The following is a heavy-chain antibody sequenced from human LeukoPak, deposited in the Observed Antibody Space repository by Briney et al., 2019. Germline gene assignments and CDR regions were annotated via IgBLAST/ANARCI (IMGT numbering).Heavy chain of an antibody. J-gene: IGHJ4*02. CDR1: GGFIFADY. D-gene: IGHD3-10*01. V-gene: IGHV4-59*01. CDR2: IYYSGSA. Sequence: SETLSLTCSVSGGFIFADYWSWIRQPPGKGLEWVGYIYYSGSANYNPSLKSRIIISVDTTKNKFSLRLRSVTAADTAIYYCARRSGSYFGQFDSWGQGTLVTVSS. CDR3: ARRSGSYFGQFDS.